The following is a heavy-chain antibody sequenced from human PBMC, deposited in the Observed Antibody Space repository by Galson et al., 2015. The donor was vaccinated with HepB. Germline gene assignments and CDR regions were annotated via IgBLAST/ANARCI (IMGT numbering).Heavy chain of an antibody. J-gene: IGHJ4*02. CDR2: ISSSSIYI. CDR3: ARGKYDSGTDYYFDY. D-gene: IGHD3-22*01. Sequence: SLRLSCAASGFSFSSYSMNWVRQAPGKGLEWVSAISSSSIYIYQADSVKGRFTTSRDNAKNSLYLQMNGLRAEDTAVYYCARGKYDSGTDYYFDYWGQGTLVTVSS. CDR1: GFSFSSYS. V-gene: IGHV3-21*01.